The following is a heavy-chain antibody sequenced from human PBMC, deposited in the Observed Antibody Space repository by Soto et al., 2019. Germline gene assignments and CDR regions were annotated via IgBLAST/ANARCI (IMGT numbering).Heavy chain of an antibody. Sequence: SVKVSCRASGGTFSSYAISWVRQAPGRGLEWMGGIIPIFGTANYAQKFQGRVTITADKSTSTAYMELSSLRSEDTAVYYCARIPSYDSTHFDYWGQGTLVTVSS. CDR2: IIPIFGTA. V-gene: IGHV1-69*06. D-gene: IGHD3-22*01. J-gene: IGHJ4*02. CDR3: ARIPSYDSTHFDY. CDR1: GGTFSSYA.